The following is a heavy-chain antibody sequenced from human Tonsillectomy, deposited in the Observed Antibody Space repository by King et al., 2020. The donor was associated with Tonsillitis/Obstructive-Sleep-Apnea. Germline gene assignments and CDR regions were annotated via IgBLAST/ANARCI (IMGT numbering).Heavy chain of an antibody. Sequence: VQLVESGGGVVQPGGSLRLSCAASGFTFDDYVMHWVRQAPGKGLEWVSLISGDGGSTCYADSVKGRFTISRDNSKNSLSLQMNRLRTEDTALYYCAKALDSSSWGPIDWGQGTLVTVSS. J-gene: IGHJ4*02. CDR3: AKALDSSSWGPID. CDR1: GFTFDDYV. V-gene: IGHV3-43*02. CDR2: ISGDGGST. D-gene: IGHD6-13*01.